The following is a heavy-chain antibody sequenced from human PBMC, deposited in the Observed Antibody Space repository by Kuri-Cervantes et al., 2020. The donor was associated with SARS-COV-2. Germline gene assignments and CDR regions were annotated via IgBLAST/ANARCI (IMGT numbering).Heavy chain of an antibody. Sequence: GSLRLSCTVSGGSISSDYWSWIRQPAGKELEWIGRIYTSGSTNHSPPLKSRVTMSVDTSKNQFSLKLSSVTAADTAVYYCAREMIWYDFWSGYSCYFYYWGQGTLVTVSS. CDR1: GGSISSDY. CDR3: AREMIWYDFWSGYSCYFYY. CDR2: IYTSGST. D-gene: IGHD3-3*01. J-gene: IGHJ4*02. V-gene: IGHV4-4*07.